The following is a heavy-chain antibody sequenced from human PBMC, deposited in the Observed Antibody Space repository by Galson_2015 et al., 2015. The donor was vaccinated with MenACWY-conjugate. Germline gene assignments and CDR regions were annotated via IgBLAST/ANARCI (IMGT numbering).Heavy chain of an antibody. CDR2: ISAYNGNT. D-gene: IGHD2-2*01. CDR3: VIVVVPAALGLHAFDI. J-gene: IGHJ3*02. CDR1: GYTFTSYA. Sequence: SVKVSCKASGYTFTSYAMNWVRQAPGQGLEWMGWISAYNGNTNYAQKLQGRVTMTTDTSTSTAYMELRSLRSDDTAVYYCVIVVVPAALGLHAFDIWGQGTMVTVSS. V-gene: IGHV1-18*01.